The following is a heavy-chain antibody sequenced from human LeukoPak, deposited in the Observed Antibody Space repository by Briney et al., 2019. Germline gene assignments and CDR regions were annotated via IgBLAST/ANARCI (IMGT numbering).Heavy chain of an antibody. CDR2: IKQDGSEK. CDR3: AREGGSGYHSYYFDY. D-gene: IGHD3-22*01. V-gene: IGHV3-7*01. Sequence: HRGGSLRLSCAASGFTFSSYWMSWVRQAPGKGLEWVANIKQDGSEKYYVDSVKGRFTISRDNAKNSLYLQMNSLRAEDTAVYYCAREGGSGYHSYYFDYWGQGTLVTVSS. J-gene: IGHJ4*02. CDR1: GFTFSSYW.